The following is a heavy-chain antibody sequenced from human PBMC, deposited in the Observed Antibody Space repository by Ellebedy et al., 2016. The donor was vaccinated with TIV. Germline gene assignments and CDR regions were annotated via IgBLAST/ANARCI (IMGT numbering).Heavy chain of an antibody. CDR3: ATRAGDAYNSYYYGMDV. D-gene: IGHD5-24*01. J-gene: IGHJ6*02. V-gene: IGHV3-48*04. CDR1: GFTFSSYS. Sequence: GESLKISCAASGFTFSSYSMNWVRQAPGKGLEWVSYISSSGSTIYSADSVKGRFTISRDNAKKSLYLQMNSLRAEDTAVYYCATRAGDAYNSYYYGMDVWGQGTTVTVSS. CDR2: ISSSGSTI.